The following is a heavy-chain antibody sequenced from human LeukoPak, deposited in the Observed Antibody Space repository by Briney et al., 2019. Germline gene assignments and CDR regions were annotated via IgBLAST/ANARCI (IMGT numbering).Heavy chain of an antibody. J-gene: IGHJ2*01. D-gene: IGHD7-27*01. CDR2: IKSDGSST. V-gene: IGHV3-74*01. CDR3: ARSADPNRGLGWYFDL. CDR1: GFAIRSYW. Sequence: GGSLRLSCAASGFAIRSYWMHWVCQDPGKGLVWVSRIKSDGSSTRYADSVKGRFTISRDNAKNTLYLQMNSLRAEDTAIYYCARSADPNRGLGWYFDLWGHGTQVTVSS.